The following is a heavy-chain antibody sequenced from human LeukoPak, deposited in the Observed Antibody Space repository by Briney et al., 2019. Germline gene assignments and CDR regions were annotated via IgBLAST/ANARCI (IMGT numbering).Heavy chain of an antibody. D-gene: IGHD4-17*01. CDR1: GYTFTNYG. V-gene: IGHV1-69*13. CDR3: ARFSGHGDYFWFDP. CDR2: IIPIFGTA. J-gene: IGHJ5*02. Sequence: SVKVSCKASGYTFTNYGISWVRQAPGQGLEWMGGIIPIFGTANYAQKFQGRVTITADESTSTAYMELSSLRSEDTAVYYCARFSGHGDYFWFDPWGQGTLVTVSS.